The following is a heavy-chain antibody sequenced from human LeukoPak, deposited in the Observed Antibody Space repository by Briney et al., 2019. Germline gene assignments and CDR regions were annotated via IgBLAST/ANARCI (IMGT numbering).Heavy chain of an antibody. CDR2: INPSGGST. CDR3: ARDRVDSSGWQENPNDY. CDR1: GYTFTDYY. J-gene: IGHJ4*02. Sequence: ASVRVSCKASGYTFTDYYMHWVRQAPGQGLEWMGIINPSGGSTSYAQKFQGRVTMTRDMSTSTVYMELSSLRSEDTAVYYCARDRVDSSGWQENPNDYWGQGTLVTVSS. V-gene: IGHV1-46*01. D-gene: IGHD6-19*01.